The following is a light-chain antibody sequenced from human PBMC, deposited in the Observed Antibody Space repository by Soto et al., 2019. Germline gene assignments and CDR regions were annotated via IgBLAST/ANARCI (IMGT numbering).Light chain of an antibody. CDR1: QDIKNY. Sequence: DIQMTQSPSSLSASVGDRVTITCQARQDIKNYLNWYQQKSGKAPKLLIYDASDLETGVPSRFSGSGSGTDFTFTISSLQPEDIATYYCQQYDNLPLTFGGGTKVEIK. CDR2: DAS. V-gene: IGKV1-33*01. J-gene: IGKJ4*01. CDR3: QQYDNLPLT.